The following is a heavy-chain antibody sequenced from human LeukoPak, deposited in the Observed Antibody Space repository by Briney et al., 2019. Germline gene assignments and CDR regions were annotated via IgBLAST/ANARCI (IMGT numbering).Heavy chain of an antibody. D-gene: IGHD2-21*02. V-gene: IGHV3-21*01. CDR2: ITSSRGDI. CDR1: GFTFSSYW. CDR3: TRVNGDSVDADYYYYMDV. J-gene: IGHJ6*03. Sequence: GGSLRLSCGASGFTFSSYWMSWVRQAPGRGLEWLSAITSSRGDIYYADSAKGRFTISRDNAKNSLYLQINSLRAEDTAVYYCTRVNGDSVDADYYYYMDVWGKGTTVTVSS.